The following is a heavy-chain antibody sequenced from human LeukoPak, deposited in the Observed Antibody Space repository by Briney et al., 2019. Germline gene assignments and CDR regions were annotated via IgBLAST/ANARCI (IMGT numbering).Heavy chain of an antibody. CDR1: GGTFGSYA. D-gene: IGHD4-17*01. CDR2: IIPIFGTA. V-gene: IGHV1-69*05. CDR3: ARVSVYGDYVVDY. Sequence: SVKVSCKASGGTFGSYAISWVRQAPGQGLEWMGGIIPIFGTANYAQKFQGRVTITTDESTSTAYMELSSLRSEDTAVYYCARVSVYGDYVVDYWGQGTLVTVSS. J-gene: IGHJ4*02.